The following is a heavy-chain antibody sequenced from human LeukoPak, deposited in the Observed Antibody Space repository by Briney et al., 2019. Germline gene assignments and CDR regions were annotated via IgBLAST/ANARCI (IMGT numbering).Heavy chain of an antibody. CDR3: ARDLAYSRLDY. Sequence: PGGSLRLSCAASGFTFSSYSVNWVRQAPGKGLEWVSYISSSSTIYYADSVKGRFTISRDNAKNSLYLQMNSLRVEDTAFYYCARDLAYSRLDYWGQGMLVTVSS. J-gene: IGHJ4*02. V-gene: IGHV3-48*01. D-gene: IGHD5-18*01. CDR1: GFTFSSYS. CDR2: ISSSSTI.